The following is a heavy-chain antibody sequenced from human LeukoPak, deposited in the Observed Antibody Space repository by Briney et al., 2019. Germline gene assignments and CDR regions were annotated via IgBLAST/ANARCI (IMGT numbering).Heavy chain of an antibody. CDR2: ISSDGSST. V-gene: IGHV3-74*01. Sequence: GGSLRLSCAASGFTFSSYWMHWVRQAPGKGLVWVSRISSDGSSTTYADSVKGRFTISRGNAKNSLYLQMNSLRAEDTAVYYCARDNPRSYYYYMDVWGKGTTVTVSS. J-gene: IGHJ6*03. D-gene: IGHD1-14*01. CDR3: ARDNPRSYYYYMDV. CDR1: GFTFSSYW.